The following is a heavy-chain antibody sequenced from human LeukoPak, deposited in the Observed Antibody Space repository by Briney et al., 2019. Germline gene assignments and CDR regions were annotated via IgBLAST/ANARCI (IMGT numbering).Heavy chain of an antibody. CDR2: ISGSGGGT. Sequence: PGGSLRLSCAASGFTFSSYAVSWVRQAPGKGREWDSAISGSGGGTYYADSVKGRFTISRDNSKNTLYLQMNSLRAEDTAVYYCAKGNHRYSYGPFDYWGQGTLVTVSS. CDR1: GFTFSSYA. V-gene: IGHV3-23*01. D-gene: IGHD5-18*01. J-gene: IGHJ4*02. CDR3: AKGNHRYSYGPFDY.